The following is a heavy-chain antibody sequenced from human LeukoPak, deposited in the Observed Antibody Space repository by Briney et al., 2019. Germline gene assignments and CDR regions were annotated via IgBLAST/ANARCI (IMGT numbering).Heavy chain of an antibody. Sequence: SETLSLTCTVSGGSISSSSYYWGWIRQPPGKGLEWIGSIYYSGSTYYNPSLKSRVTISVDTSKNQFSLKLSSVTAADTAVYYCARDFSSGYYSNYYGMDVWGQGTTVTVSS. CDR2: IYYSGST. V-gene: IGHV4-39*07. CDR3: ARDFSSGYYSNYYGMDV. J-gene: IGHJ6*02. CDR1: GGSISSSSYY. D-gene: IGHD3-22*01.